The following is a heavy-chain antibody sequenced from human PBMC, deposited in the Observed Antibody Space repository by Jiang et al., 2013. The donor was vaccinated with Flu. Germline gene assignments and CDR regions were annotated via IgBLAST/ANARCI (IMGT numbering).Heavy chain of an antibody. CDR2: IYYSGNS. V-gene: IGHV4-59*01. CDR3: ARFYSYYVLDGMDV. Sequence: TLSLTCSVSGGSISYFYWSWIRQPPGKGLEWIGYIYYSGNSNYNPSLKSRVTISVDTSKNQFSLKLSSVTAADTAVYYCARFYSYYVLDGMDVWGKGTTVTVSS. J-gene: IGHJ6*04. CDR1: GGSISYFY. D-gene: IGHD4-11*01.